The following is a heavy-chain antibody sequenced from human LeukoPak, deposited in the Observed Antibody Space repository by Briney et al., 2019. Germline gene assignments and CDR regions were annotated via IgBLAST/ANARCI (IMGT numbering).Heavy chain of an antibody. CDR3: ARASSTRGSSDS. D-gene: IGHD3-3*02. V-gene: IGHV3-64*02. CDR1: GFTFSSYP. Sequence: GGSLRLSCVASGFTFSSYPMHWVRQAPDKGLEYLSAILSNGHASFYADSVKGRFTISRDNSKNTLYLQMGNLRADDMAVYYCARASSTRGSSDSWGQGTLVTVSS. CDR2: ILSNGHAS. J-gene: IGHJ4*02.